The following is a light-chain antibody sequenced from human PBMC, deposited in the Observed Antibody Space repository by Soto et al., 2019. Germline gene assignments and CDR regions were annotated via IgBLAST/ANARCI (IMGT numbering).Light chain of an antibody. Sequence: QSALTQPASVSGSPGQSITISCTGTSSDVGGYDYVSWYQLHPGKAPKLMVFEASNRPSGVSYRFSGSKSGNTASLTISGLQAEDEADYFCSSYSISAAYLFGTGTKGTVL. CDR3: SSYSISAAYL. CDR2: EAS. J-gene: IGLJ1*01. CDR1: SSDVGGYDY. V-gene: IGLV2-14*01.